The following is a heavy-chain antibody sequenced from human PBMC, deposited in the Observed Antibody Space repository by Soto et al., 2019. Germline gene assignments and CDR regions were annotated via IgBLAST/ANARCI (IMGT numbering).Heavy chain of an antibody. J-gene: IGHJ4*02. CDR1: GFTFSSYG. V-gene: IGHV3-33*01. Sequence: GGSLRLSCAASGFTFSSYGMHWVRQAPGKGLEWVAVIWYDGSNKYYADSVKGRFTISRDNSKNTLYLQMNSLRAEDTAVYYCARPDDYGDLNAAFDYWGQGTLVTVSS. CDR3: ARPDDYGDLNAAFDY. CDR2: IWYDGSNK. D-gene: IGHD4-17*01.